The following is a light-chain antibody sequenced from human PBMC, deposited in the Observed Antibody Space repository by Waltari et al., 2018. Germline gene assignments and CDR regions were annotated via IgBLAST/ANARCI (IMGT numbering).Light chain of an antibody. CDR1: QDIGHD. CDR2: AAS. CDR3: LHHNNYPRT. J-gene: IGKJ1*01. Sequence: DIQMTQSPSSLSASVGDRVTLTCRASQDIGHDLGWYQQQPGKAPRRLIYAASSLQSGVPSRFSGTGSGTEFTLTVSSLQPEDVATYYCLHHNNYPRTLGQGTKVEVK. V-gene: IGKV1-17*01.